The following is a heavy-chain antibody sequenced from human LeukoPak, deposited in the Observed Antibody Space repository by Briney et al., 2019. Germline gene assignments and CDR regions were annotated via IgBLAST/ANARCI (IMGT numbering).Heavy chain of an antibody. V-gene: IGHV1-46*01. CDR1: GYTFTGYY. J-gene: IGHJ4*02. CDR3: ARDRVVAATLDY. D-gene: IGHD2-15*01. CDR2: INPSGGST. Sequence: GASVQVSCKASGYTFTGYYMHWVRQAPGQGLEWMGIINPSGGSTSYAQKFQGRVTMTRDTSTSTVYMELSSLRSEDTAAYYCARDRVVAATLDYWGQGTLVTVSS.